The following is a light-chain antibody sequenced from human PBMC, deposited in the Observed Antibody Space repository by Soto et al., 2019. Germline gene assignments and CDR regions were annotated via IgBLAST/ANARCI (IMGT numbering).Light chain of an antibody. J-gene: IGKJ4*01. CDR3: QQRASWPPT. Sequence: EIMMTQSPATLSVSPGERATLSCRASQSVGGNLAWYQQKPGQAPRLLIYGASTRATGIPARFSGSGSGTEFALTISSLQSEDFAVYYCQQRASWPPTFGGGTRVEIK. V-gene: IGKV3-15*01. CDR1: QSVGGN. CDR2: GAS.